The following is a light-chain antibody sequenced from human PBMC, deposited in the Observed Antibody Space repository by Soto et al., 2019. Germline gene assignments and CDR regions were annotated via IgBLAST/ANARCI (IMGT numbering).Light chain of an antibody. V-gene: IGLV2-8*01. CDR1: SSDVGAYNY. CDR3: TSYAGTYSFFYV. CDR2: EVS. J-gene: IGLJ1*01. Sequence: ALTQPPSASGSPGQSVTISCTGTSSDVGAYNYVSWYQQLPGKAPKLIIYEVSKRPSGVPDRFSGSKSGNTASLTVSGLQAEDEADYYCTSYAGTYSFFYVFGTGTKVTVL.